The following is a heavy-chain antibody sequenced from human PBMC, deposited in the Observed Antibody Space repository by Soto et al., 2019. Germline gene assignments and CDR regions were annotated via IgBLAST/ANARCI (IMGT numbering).Heavy chain of an antibody. CDR3: AKDLGSWGSSWYDAFDI. J-gene: IGHJ3*02. V-gene: IGHV3-23*01. D-gene: IGHD6-13*01. Sequence: EVQLLESGGGLVQPGGSLRLSCAASGFTFSSYAMSWVRQAPGKGLEWVSAISGSGGSTYYADSVKGRFTISRDNSKNPLYLQMNSVRAEDTAVYYCAKDLGSWGSSWYDAFDIWGQGTMVTVSS. CDR1: GFTFSSYA. CDR2: ISGSGGST.